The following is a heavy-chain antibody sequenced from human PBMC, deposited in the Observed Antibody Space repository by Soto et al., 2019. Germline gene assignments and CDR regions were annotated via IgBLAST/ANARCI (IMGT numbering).Heavy chain of an antibody. V-gene: IGHV4-4*02. CDR3: ARGGMTTIYGMDV. Sequence: SETLSLTCAVSGGSISSNNWWSWVRQPPGKGLEWIGEIYHSGSTNYNPSLKSRVTISVDKSKNQFSLKLRSVTAADTAVYYCARGGMTTIYGMDVWGQGTTVTVSS. CDR2: IYHSGST. D-gene: IGHD4-4*01. J-gene: IGHJ6*02. CDR1: GGSISSNNW.